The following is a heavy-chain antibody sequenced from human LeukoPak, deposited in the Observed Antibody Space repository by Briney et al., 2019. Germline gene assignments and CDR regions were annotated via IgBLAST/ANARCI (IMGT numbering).Heavy chain of an antibody. CDR2: ISGSGGST. D-gene: IGHD5-24*01. J-gene: IGHJ4*02. CDR3: AREGDGYNPYSRGFDY. CDR1: GITLSNYG. V-gene: IGHV3-23*01. Sequence: TGGSLRLSCAVSGITLSNYGMSWVRQAPGKGLEWVAGISGSGGSTNYADSVKGRFTISRDNSKNTLYLQMNSLRAEDTAVYYCAREGDGYNPYSRGFDYWGQGTLVTVSS.